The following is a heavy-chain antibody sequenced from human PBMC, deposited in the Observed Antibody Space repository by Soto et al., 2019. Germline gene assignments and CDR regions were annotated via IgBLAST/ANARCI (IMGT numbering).Heavy chain of an antibody. CDR3: ARANFLHYMDV. CDR1: GYRFTTYW. J-gene: IGHJ6*03. D-gene: IGHD3-3*01. Sequence: GESLKISCKGSGYRFTTYWIGWVRQMPGKGLEWMGIIYPGDSDIRYSPSFRGQVIISVDKSISTAYLQWSSLTASDTAMYYCARANFLHYMDVWGKGTTVTVSS. CDR2: IYPGDSDI. V-gene: IGHV5-51*01.